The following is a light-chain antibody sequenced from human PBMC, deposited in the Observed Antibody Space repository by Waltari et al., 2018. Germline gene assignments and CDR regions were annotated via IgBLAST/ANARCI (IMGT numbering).Light chain of an antibody. CDR3: MQGTHWPYT. V-gene: IGKV2-30*02. CDR1: QSLVHTAGNTY. J-gene: IGKJ2*01. Sequence: DVVMTQSPLSLPVTLGQPASISCRSSQSLVHTAGNTYLHWFQQRPGQSPRRLIYKAFNRDGGVPDRFSGSGSGTDFTLRISRVEAEDVGVYYCMQGTHWPYTFGQGTKLE. CDR2: KAF.